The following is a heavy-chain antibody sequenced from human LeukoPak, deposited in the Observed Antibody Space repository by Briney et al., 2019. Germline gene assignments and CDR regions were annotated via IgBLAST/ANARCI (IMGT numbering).Heavy chain of an antibody. V-gene: IGHV3-7*05. CDR3: ARDTFYYGSGSYRFDY. Sequence: GGSLRLSCAASGFTFSSYAMSWVRQAPGKGLEWVANIKQDGSEIYYVDSVKGRFTISRDNGKNSLYLQMNSLRAEDTAVYYCARDTFYYGSGSYRFDYWGQGTLVTVSS. CDR1: GFTFSSYA. D-gene: IGHD3-10*01. J-gene: IGHJ4*02. CDR2: IKQDGSEI.